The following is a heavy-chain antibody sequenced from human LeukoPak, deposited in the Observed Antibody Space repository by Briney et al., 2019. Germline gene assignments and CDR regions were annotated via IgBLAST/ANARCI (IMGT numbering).Heavy chain of an antibody. D-gene: IGHD5-12*01. Sequence: GGSLRLSCAASGFTFSKSWMGWVRQAPGKGLEWVGRIKSNTDGGTTDYAAPVKGRFTVSRDDSKNTLYIQLNSLKTEDTAVYYCTTKGGYEGLADYWGQGTLVPVSS. CDR1: GFTFSKSW. V-gene: IGHV3-15*01. CDR2: IKSNTDGGTT. J-gene: IGHJ4*02. CDR3: TTKGGYEGLADY.